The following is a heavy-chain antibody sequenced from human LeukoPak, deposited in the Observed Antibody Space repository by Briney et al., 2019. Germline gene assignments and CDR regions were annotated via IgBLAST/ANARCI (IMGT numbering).Heavy chain of an antibody. Sequence: GRSLRLSCAASGFTFSGSAMHRVRQASGKGLERVGRIRSKANSYATAYAASVKGRFTISRDDSKSIAYLQMNSLKSEDTAVYYCVRYSGDADYWGQGTLVTVSS. CDR2: IRSKANSYAT. D-gene: IGHD5-12*01. J-gene: IGHJ4*02. CDR3: VRYSGDADY. CDR1: GFTFSGSA. V-gene: IGHV3-73*01.